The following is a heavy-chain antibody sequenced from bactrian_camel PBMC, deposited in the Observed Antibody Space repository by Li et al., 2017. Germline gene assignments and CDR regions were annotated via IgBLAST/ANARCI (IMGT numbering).Heavy chain of an antibody. CDR2: LYTGGGET. Sequence: QLVESGGGSVQAGGSLTLSCAFSGYTYSGHCMGWFRQTPGKEREGVATLYTGGGETDHADSVKGRFTISLDYPRNTLYLQMNSLKPEDTAIYYCAAAKGLPDLLRGGYLSARSYNYWGRGTQVTVS. V-gene: IGHV3S29*01. CDR3: AAAKGLPDLLRGGYLSARSYNY. D-gene: IGHD3*01. J-gene: IGHJ4*01. CDR1: GYTYSGHC.